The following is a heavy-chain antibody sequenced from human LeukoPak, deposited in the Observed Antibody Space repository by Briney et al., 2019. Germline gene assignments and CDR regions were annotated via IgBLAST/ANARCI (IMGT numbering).Heavy chain of an antibody. V-gene: IGHV4-4*07. J-gene: IGHJ5*02. CDR2: IYTSGST. CDR1: GGSISSHY. Sequence: NPSETLSLTCTVSGGSISSHYWSWIRQPAGKGLEWIGRIYTSGSTNYNPSLKSRVTMSVDTSKNQFSLKLSSVTAADTAVYYCAREAVGANPAWFDPWGQGTLVTVSS. CDR3: AREAVGANPAWFDP. D-gene: IGHD1-26*01.